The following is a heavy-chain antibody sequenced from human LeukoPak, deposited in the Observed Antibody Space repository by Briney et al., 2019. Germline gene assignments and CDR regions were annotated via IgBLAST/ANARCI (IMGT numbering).Heavy chain of an antibody. CDR2: ISSSSSYI. CDR1: GFNFSSYS. Sequence: GGSLRLSCAASGFNFSSYSMNWIRQAPGKGLEWVSSISSSSSYIYYADSVKGRFTISRDNAKNSLYLQMNSLRAEDTAVYYCARDGQMTIFGVVIVNWYFDLWGRGTLVTVSS. V-gene: IGHV3-21*01. D-gene: IGHD3-3*01. CDR3: ARDGQMTIFGVVIVNWYFDL. J-gene: IGHJ2*01.